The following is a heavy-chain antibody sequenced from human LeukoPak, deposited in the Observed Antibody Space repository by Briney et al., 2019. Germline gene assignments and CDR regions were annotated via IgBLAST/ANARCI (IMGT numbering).Heavy chain of an antibody. V-gene: IGHV1-18*01. D-gene: IGHD3-10*01. CDR1: GYTFTSYG. J-gene: IGHJ4*02. CDR3: ARATYYYGSGSRLVWPDY. Sequence: ASVKVSCKASGYTFTSYGISWVRRAPGRGLEWMGWISAYNGNTNYAQRLQGRVTMTTDTSTSTAYMELRSLRSDDTAVYYCARATYYYGSGSRLVWPDYWGQGTLVTVSS. CDR2: ISAYNGNT.